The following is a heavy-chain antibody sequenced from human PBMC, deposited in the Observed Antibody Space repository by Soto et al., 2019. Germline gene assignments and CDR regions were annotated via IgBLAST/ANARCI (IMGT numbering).Heavy chain of an antibody. CDR1: GGSISSISYY. CDR2: IYYSGST. Sequence: LSLTCTVSGGSISSISYYWGWIRHPPLKVLEWIGSIYYSGSTYYNPSLKSRVTISVDTSKNQFSLKLSSVTAADTAVYYCARIIAAAPFFYYYYGMDVWGQGTTVTVSS. J-gene: IGHJ6*02. CDR3: ARIIAAAPFFYYYYGMDV. V-gene: IGHV4-39*01. D-gene: IGHD6-13*01.